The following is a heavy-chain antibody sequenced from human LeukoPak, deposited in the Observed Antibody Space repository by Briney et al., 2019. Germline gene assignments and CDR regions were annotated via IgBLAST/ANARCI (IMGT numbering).Heavy chain of an antibody. CDR2: INTDGGST. J-gene: IGHJ4*02. CDR3: ARRGSGSYYPIL. D-gene: IGHD3-10*01. V-gene: IGHV3-74*01. CDR1: GFTFSSYW. Sequence: GGSLRLSCAASGFTFSSYWMHWVRQAPGKGLVWVSRINTDGGSTSYADSVKGRFTISRDNAKNTLYLQMNSLRAEDTAVYYCARRGSGSYYPILWGQGTLVTVSS.